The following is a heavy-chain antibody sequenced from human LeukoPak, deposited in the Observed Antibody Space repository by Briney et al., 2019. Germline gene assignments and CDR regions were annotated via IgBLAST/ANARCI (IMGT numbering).Heavy chain of an antibody. Sequence: ASVKVSCKASGYTFTSYDINWVRQATGQGLEWMGWMNPNSGNTGYAQKFQGRVTMTRNTSISTAYMELSSLRSEDTAVYYYARAVPGPAPASYRFDYWGQGTLVTVSS. CDR1: GYTFTSYD. D-gene: IGHD3-16*02. V-gene: IGHV1-8*01. CDR3: ARAVPGPAPASYRFDY. CDR2: MNPNSGNT. J-gene: IGHJ4*02.